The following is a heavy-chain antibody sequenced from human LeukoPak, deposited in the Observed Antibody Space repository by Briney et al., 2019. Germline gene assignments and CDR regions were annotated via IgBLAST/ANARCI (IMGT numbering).Heavy chain of an antibody. CDR3: ARAYSYYHYYMDV. J-gene: IGHJ6*03. V-gene: IGHV4-61*05. D-gene: IGHD5-18*01. Sequence: SETLSLTCTVSGVSISSSNSYWGWIRQPPGKGLEWIGYIYYSGSTNYNPSLKSRVTISVDTSKNQFSLKLSSVTAADTAVYYCARAYSYYHYYMDVWGKGTTVTVSS. CDR1: GVSISSSNSY. CDR2: IYYSGST.